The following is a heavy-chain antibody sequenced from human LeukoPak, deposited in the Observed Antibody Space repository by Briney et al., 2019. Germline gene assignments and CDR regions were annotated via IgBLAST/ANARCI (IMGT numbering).Heavy chain of an antibody. CDR2: ISSSGSTI. Sequence: GGSLRLSCAASGFIVSSNYMSWVRQAPGKGLEWVSYISSSGSTIYYADSVKGRFTISRDNAKNSLYLQMNSLRAEDTAVYYCARSPPIIAAAGTPDYWGQGTLVTVSS. D-gene: IGHD6-13*01. J-gene: IGHJ4*02. CDR3: ARSPPIIAAAGTPDY. CDR1: GFIVSSNY. V-gene: IGHV3-11*01.